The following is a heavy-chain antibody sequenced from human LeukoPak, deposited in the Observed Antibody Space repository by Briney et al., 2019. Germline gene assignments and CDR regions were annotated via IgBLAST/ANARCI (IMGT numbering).Heavy chain of an antibody. J-gene: IGHJ4*02. CDR3: ARCYGYSYASGSYYVDY. D-gene: IGHD3-10*01. Sequence: SETLSLPCTVSGGSISSGSYYWGWIRQPPGKGLEWIGSIYYSGSTYYNPSLKSRLTIFVDTSKNQFSLKLSSVTAADTAVYYCARCYGYSYASGSYYVDYWGQGTLVTVSS. CDR2: IYYSGST. CDR1: GGSISSGSYY. V-gene: IGHV4-39*01.